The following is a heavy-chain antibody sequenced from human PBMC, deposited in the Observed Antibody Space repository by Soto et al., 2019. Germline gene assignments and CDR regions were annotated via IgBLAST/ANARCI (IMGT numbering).Heavy chain of an antibody. CDR3: ARTRGLCTVRHCRYKRVDP. V-gene: IGHV4-4*02. D-gene: IGHD2-8*02. J-gene: IGHJ5*02. Sequence: SETLSLPGAVSGNSISSTNWWRWIRQPPGKGLEGMGEIWHNGSTNYNPSLRSRVTMSVDKSRNQFSLKLKSVTAADTAVYYCARTRGLCTVRHCRYKRVDPSGQVTPVTVSS. CDR2: IWHNGST. CDR1: GNSISSTNW.